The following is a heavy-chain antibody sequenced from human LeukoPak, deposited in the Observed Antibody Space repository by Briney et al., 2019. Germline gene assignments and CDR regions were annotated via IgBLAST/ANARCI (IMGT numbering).Heavy chain of an antibody. D-gene: IGHD2-2*01. CDR3: AKDGAGSQSYCSSTSCYVDY. V-gene: IGHV3-23*01. CDR1: GFTFSSYG. J-gene: IGHJ4*02. Sequence: GGTLRLSCAASGFTFSSYGMSWVRQAPGKGLEWVSAISGSGGSTYYADSVKGRFTISRDNSKNTLYLQMNSLRAEDTAVYYCAKDGAGSQSYCSSTSCYVDYWGQGTLVTVSS. CDR2: ISGSGGST.